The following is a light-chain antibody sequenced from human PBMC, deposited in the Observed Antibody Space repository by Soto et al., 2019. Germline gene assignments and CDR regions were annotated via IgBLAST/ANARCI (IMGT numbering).Light chain of an antibody. V-gene: IGKV1-27*01. CDR1: QGISNF. CDR2: ATS. CDR3: QKYNSAPWT. Sequence: DIQMTQSPSSLSASVGDSVTITCRASQGISNFLAWFQQKPGKLPELLIYATSTLQSGVPSRFSGSGSGTDFTLTISSLQPEDVAIYYCQKYNSAPWTFVQGTKVEIK. J-gene: IGKJ1*01.